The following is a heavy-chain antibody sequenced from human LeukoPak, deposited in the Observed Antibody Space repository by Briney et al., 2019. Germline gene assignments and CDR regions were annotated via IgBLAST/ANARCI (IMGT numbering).Heavy chain of an antibody. CDR3: ARDYGSGSHDNY. J-gene: IGHJ4*02. CDR2: IYSGGST. V-gene: IGHV3-66*01. CDR1: GFTVSSNY. D-gene: IGHD3-10*01. Sequence: PGGSLRLSCAASGFTVSSNYVSWVRQAPGKGLEWVSVIYSGGSTYYADSVKGRFTISRDNSKNTLYLQMNSLRAEDMAVYYCARDYGSGSHDNYWGQGTLVTVSS.